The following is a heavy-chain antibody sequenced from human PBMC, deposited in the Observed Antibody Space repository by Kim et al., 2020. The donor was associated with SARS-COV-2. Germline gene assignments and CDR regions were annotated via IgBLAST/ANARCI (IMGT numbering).Heavy chain of an antibody. V-gene: IGHV3-23*01. CDR1: GFTFSTYA. Sequence: GGSLRLSCAASGFTFSTYAMSWVRQAPGKGLECVSTVSGSGDGTYYADSVKGRFTISRDNSKNTLYLQMNSLRAEDTAVYYCVTDSSSRPWTDWGQGTLVTVSS. D-gene: IGHD6-13*01. CDR3: VTDSSSRPWTD. CDR2: VSGSGDGT. J-gene: IGHJ4*02.